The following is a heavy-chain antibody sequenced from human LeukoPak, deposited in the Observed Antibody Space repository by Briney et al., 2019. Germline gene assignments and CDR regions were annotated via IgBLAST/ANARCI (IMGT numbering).Heavy chain of an antibody. CDR3: ARDIRDAFDI. D-gene: IGHD1-14*01. CDR1: GASISNYY. V-gene: IGHV4-4*07. CDR2: ILSSGST. Sequence: SETLSLTCNVSGASISNYYWSWIRQPAGKGLEWIGRILSSGSTQYNPSLKSRVSMSIDASKNQFSLKLSSVTAADTAVYYCARDIRDAFDIWGQGTMVTVSS. J-gene: IGHJ3*02.